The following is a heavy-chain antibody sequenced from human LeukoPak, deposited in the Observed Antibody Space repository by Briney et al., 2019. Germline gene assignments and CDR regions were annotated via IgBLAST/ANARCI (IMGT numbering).Heavy chain of an antibody. V-gene: IGHV3-7*04. Sequence: GGSLRLSCAASGFTFSSYWMSWVRQAPGKGLERVANIKQDGSGKYYVDSVKGRFTISRDNAKNSLYLQMNSLRAADTAVYYCARTQRKKYYYDSSGSGFYYWGQGTLVTVSS. CDR1: GFTFSSYW. J-gene: IGHJ4*02. CDR3: ARTQRKKYYYDSSGSGFYY. CDR2: IKQDGSGK. D-gene: IGHD3-22*01.